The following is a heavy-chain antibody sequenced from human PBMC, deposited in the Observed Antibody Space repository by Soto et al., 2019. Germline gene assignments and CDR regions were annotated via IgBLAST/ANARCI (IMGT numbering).Heavy chain of an antibody. CDR3: ARMTRDYYYYGMDV. CDR2: IDHNGVA. CDR1: GDSISSSKW. Sequence: PSETLSLTCGVSGDSISSSKWWTWVRQTPGNGLEWIGKIDHNGVANYNPSLEGRVTISKDISKNQISLKVTSVTAADSAVYYCARMTRDYYYYGMDVWGQGATVTVPS. J-gene: IGHJ6*02. D-gene: IGHD2-21*02. V-gene: IGHV4-4*02.